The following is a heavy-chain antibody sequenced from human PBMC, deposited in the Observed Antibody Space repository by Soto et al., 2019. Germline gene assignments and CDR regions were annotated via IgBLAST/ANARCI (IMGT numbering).Heavy chain of an antibody. J-gene: IGHJ6*02. CDR1: GGHDSSYR. Sequence: QKSSGEGRGGHDSSYRMSPDHQKNKKGLEWMGIIYPGDSDTRYSPSFQGQVTISADKSISTAYLQWSSLKASDTAMYYCARTAAAGKYYYGVDVWGQGTTVTVSS. V-gene: IGHV5-51*07. CDR3: ARTAAAGKYYYGVDV. D-gene: IGHD6-13*01. CDR2: IYPGDSDT.